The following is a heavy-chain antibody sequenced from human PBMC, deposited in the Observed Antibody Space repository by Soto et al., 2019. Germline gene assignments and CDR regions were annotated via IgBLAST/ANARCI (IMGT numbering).Heavy chain of an antibody. V-gene: IGHV5-51*01. J-gene: IGHJ6*02. CDR3: ARHAYDFWSGHPNPRYYYGMDV. Sequence: GESLKISCKGSGYSFIDYWIGWVRQVPGKGLEWMGIIYPGDSNTRYSPSLQGQVTISVDKSISTAYLQWSSLKATDTAMYYCARHAYDFWSGHPNPRYYYGMDVWGQGTTVTVS. D-gene: IGHD3-3*01. CDR2: IYPGDSNT. CDR1: GYSFIDYW.